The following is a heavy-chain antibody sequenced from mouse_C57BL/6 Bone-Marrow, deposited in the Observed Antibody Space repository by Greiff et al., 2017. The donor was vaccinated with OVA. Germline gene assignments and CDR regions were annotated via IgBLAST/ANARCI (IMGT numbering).Heavy chain of an antibody. D-gene: IGHD1-1*01. CDR1: GFNIKDYY. V-gene: IGHV14-1*01. Sequence: EVQLQQSGAELVRPGASVKLSCTASGFNIKDYYMHWVKRRPEQGLEWIGRIDPEDGDTEYAPKFQGKATMTADTSSNTAYLQLSSLTSEDTAVYYCHSGSYYGSSPYWYFDVWGTGTTVTVSS. CDR3: HSGSYYGSSPYWYFDV. CDR2: IDPEDGDT. J-gene: IGHJ1*03.